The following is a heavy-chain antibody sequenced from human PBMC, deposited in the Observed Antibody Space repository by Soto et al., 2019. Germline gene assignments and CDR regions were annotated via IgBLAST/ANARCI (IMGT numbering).Heavy chain of an antibody. D-gene: IGHD3-10*01. J-gene: IGHJ6*02. CDR3: ARAQPFRFGVYSGMHV. Sequence: PSETLSLTCAVYGGSFSGYYWSWIRQPPGKGLEWIGEINHSGSTNYNPSLKSRVTISVDTSKNQFSLKLSSVTAADTAVYYCARAQPFRFGVYSGMHVWGQGTTVTVSS. CDR1: GGSFSGYY. CDR2: INHSGST. V-gene: IGHV4-34*01.